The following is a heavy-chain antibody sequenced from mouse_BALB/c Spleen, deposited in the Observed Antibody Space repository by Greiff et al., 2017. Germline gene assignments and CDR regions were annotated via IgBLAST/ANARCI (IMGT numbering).Heavy chain of an antibody. Sequence: EVKLQESGGGLVKPGGSLKLSCAASGFTFSDYYMYWVRQTPEKRLEWVATISDGGSYTYYPDSVKGRFTISRDNAKNNLYLQMSSLKSEDTAMYYCARDLAYWGQGTLVTVSA. CDR2: ISDGGSYT. V-gene: IGHV5-4*02. CDR3: ARDLAY. CDR1: GFTFSDYY. J-gene: IGHJ3*01.